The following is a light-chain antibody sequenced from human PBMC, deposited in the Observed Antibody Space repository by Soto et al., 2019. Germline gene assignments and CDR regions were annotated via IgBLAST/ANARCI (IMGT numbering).Light chain of an antibody. V-gene: IGKV3-11*01. CDR2: DVS. CDR3: QQRRDWPIT. Sequence: EIVLTQSPGTLSVSPGERATLSCRASQSLDSYLAWYQQKPGKAPRLVIHDVSSRATGIPARFSGSGSGTHFTLTISSLEPEDFAVYYCQQRRDWPITFGQGTRLEIK. CDR1: QSLDSY. J-gene: IGKJ5*01.